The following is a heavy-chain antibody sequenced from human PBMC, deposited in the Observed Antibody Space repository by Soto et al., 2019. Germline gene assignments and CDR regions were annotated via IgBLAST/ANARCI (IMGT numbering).Heavy chain of an antibody. CDR3: ARGSRYGGNSNYFDY. CDR2: IIPIFGTA. V-gene: IGHV1-69*06. Sequence: AASVKVSCKASGGTFSSYAISWVRQAPGQGLEWMGGIIPIFGTANYAQKFQGRVTITADKSTSTAYMELSSLRSEDTAVYYCARGSRYGGNSNYFDYWGQGTLVTVSS. CDR1: GGTFSSYA. J-gene: IGHJ4*02. D-gene: IGHD4-17*01.